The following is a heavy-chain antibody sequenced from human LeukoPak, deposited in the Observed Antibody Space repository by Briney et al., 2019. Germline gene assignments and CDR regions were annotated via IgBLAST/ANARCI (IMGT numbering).Heavy chain of an antibody. Sequence: ASVKASCKASGYTFTSYDINWVRQATGQGLEWMGWVNPNSGNTGYARKFQGRVTMTRNTSISTAYMELSSLRSEDTAVYYCLVGATRFDYWGQGTLVTVSS. CDR3: LVGATRFDY. V-gene: IGHV1-8*01. CDR1: GYTFTSYD. D-gene: IGHD1-26*01. CDR2: VNPNSGNT. J-gene: IGHJ4*02.